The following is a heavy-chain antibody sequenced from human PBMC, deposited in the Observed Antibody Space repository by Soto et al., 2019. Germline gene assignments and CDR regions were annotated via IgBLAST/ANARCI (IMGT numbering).Heavy chain of an antibody. V-gene: IGHV4-30-4*01. CDR2: IYYSGST. D-gene: IGHD3-3*01. Sequence: SETLSLTCTVSGGSISSGDYYWSWIRQPPGKGLEWIGYIYYSGSTYYNPSLKSRVTISVDTSKNQFSLKLSSVTAADTAVYYCARGTRYYDFWSGYYPGNWFDSWAQGTLVTVSS. J-gene: IGHJ5*01. CDR3: ARGTRYYDFWSGYYPGNWFDS. CDR1: GGSISSGDYY.